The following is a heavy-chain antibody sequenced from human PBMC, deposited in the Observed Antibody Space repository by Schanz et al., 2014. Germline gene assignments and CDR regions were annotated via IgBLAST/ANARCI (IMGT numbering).Heavy chain of an antibody. J-gene: IGHJ4*02. CDR3: ASSGAGYSSSWDFDY. CDR1: GYTFNNYT. V-gene: IGHV1-69*09. Sequence: QVQLVQSGAEVKKPGASVKVSCKASGYTFNNYTYVMIWVRQAPGQGLEWMGRIIPILGIANYAQKFQGRVTITADKSTFTAYMDVSSLRSEDTAVYYCASSGAGYSSSWDFDYWGQGTLXTVSS. CDR2: IIPILGIA. D-gene: IGHD6-13*01.